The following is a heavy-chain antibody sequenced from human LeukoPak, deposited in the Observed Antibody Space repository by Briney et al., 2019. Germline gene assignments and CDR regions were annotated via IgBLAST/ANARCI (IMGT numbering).Heavy chain of an antibody. CDR3: AKATGYSYDIRNPYSFDY. D-gene: IGHD5-18*01. CDR1: GFTFSSYA. J-gene: IGHJ4*02. Sequence: GGSLRLSCAASGFTFSSYAMSWVRQAPGKGLEWVSAISGSGGSTYYADSVKGRFTISRDNSKNTLYLQMNSLRAEDTAIYYCAKATGYSYDIRNPYSFDYWGQGTLVTVSS. V-gene: IGHV3-23*01. CDR2: ISGSGGST.